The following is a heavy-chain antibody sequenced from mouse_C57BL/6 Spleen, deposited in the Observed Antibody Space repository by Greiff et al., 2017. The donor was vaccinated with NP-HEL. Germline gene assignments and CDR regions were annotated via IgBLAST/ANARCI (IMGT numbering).Heavy chain of an antibody. V-gene: IGHV2-9-1*01. CDR2: IWTGGGT. Sequence: QVQLQQSGAGLVAPSQSLSITCTASGFSLTSYSISWVRQPPGKGLEWLGVIWTGGGTNYNTALNSRLSISRDNSKSQVILKMNGLQTDDTARYYCARLLRRSAMGYWGQGTSVTVSS. J-gene: IGHJ4*01. CDR1: GFSLTSYS. CDR3: ARLLRRSAMGY. D-gene: IGHD1-2*01.